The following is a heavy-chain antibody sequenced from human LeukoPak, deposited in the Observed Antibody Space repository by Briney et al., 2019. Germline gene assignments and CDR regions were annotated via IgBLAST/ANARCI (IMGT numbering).Heavy chain of an antibody. J-gene: IGHJ1*01. CDR2: TNTNTGNP. Sequence: ASVKVSCKASGYTFTSYAMNWVRQAPGQGLEWMGWTNTNTGNPTYAQGFTGRFVFSLDTSVSTAYLQISSLKAEDTAVYYCARGDYDSSGYYYRYFQHWGQGTLVTVSS. CDR1: GYTFTSYA. D-gene: IGHD3-22*01. V-gene: IGHV7-4-1*02. CDR3: ARGDYDSSGYYYRYFQH.